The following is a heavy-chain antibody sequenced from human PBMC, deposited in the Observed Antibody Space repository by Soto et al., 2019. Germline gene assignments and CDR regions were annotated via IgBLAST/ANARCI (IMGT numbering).Heavy chain of an antibody. D-gene: IGHD6-13*01. CDR1: GGSISSSSFH. Sequence: QLQLQKSGPGRVKPSETLSLTCTVSGGSISSSSFHWGWIRQPPGKGLEWIGSIYYSGSTYYSPSLKIRVAISVDTSKNQSSLKLSSVTAADTAVYYCARRERAAGTDWWFDPWGQGTLVTVSS. V-gene: IGHV4-39*01. J-gene: IGHJ5*02. CDR2: IYYSGST. CDR3: ARRERAAGTDWWFDP.